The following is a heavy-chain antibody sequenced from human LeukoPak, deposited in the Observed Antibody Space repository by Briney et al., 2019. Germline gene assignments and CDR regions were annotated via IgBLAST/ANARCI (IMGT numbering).Heavy chain of an antibody. Sequence: SVKVSCKASGGTFSSYAISWVRQAPGQGLEWMGGIIPIFGTANYAQKFQGRVTITADESTSTAYMELSRLRSDDTAVYYCARPGRVAGSYYFDYWGQGTLVTVSS. V-gene: IGHV1-69*13. CDR2: IIPIFGTA. J-gene: IGHJ4*02. CDR3: ARPGRVAGSYYFDY. CDR1: GGTFSSYA. D-gene: IGHD6-19*01.